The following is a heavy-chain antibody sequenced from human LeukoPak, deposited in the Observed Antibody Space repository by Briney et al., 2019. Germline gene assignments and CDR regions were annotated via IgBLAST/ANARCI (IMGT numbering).Heavy chain of an antibody. D-gene: IGHD2-2*01. V-gene: IGHV4-39*01. CDR1: GGSISGSSYY. Sequence: SETLSLTYTVSGGSISGSSYYWGWIRQPPGKGLEWIGNVYYSGTTYSSPSLKSRLTISVDTSKHQFSLKLSSVTAADTAVYYCARQDTIATPGIDYWGQGTLVTVSS. CDR2: VYYSGTT. CDR3: ARQDTIATPGIDY. J-gene: IGHJ4*02.